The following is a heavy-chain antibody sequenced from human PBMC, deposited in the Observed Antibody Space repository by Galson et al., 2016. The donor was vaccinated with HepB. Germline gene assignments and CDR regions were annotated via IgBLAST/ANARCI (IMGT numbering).Heavy chain of an antibody. CDR3: ARDPSHCGGDCGHLDI. Sequence: SLRLSCAASGFTFSNNAMNWVRQAPGKGLEWISYISASGTTTYYADSVRGRLTISRDNVKNKLFLQMNSLRDEDTAVYYCARDPSHCGGDCGHLDIWGQGALVTVSS. CDR1: GFTFSNNA. D-gene: IGHD2-21*02. J-gene: IGHJ4*02. CDR2: ISASGTTT. V-gene: IGHV3-48*02.